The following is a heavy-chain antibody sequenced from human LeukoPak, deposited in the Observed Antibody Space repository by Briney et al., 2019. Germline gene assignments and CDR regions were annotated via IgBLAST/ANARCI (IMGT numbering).Heavy chain of an antibody. CDR2: ISSSSSTI. D-gene: IGHD1/OR15-1a*01. J-gene: IGHJ4*02. Sequence: PGGSLRLSCAASGFTFSSYSMNWVRQAPGKGLEWVSYISSSSSTIYYADSVKGRFTISRDNAKNSLYLQMNSLRAEDTALYYCASGLYWHKHVGNYWGQGTLVTVSS. V-gene: IGHV3-48*01. CDR1: GFTFSSYS. CDR3: ASGLYWHKHVGNY.